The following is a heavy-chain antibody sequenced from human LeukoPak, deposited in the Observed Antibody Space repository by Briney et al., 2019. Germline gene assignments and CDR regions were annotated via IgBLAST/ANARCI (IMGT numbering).Heavy chain of an antibody. V-gene: IGHV1-69*04. CDR3: ARELLDYGDYGFDY. J-gene: IGHJ4*02. CDR2: IIPNLGIA. Sequence: SVKVSCKASGGTFSSYAISWVRQAPGQGLEWMGRIIPNLGIANYAQKFKGRVTITADKSTSTAYMELSSLRSEDTAVFYCARELLDYGDYGFDYWGQGTLVTVSS. CDR1: GGTFSSYA. D-gene: IGHD4-17*01.